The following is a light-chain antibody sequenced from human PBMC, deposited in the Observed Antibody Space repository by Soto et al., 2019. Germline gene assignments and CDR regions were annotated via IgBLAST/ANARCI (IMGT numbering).Light chain of an antibody. Sequence: EIVLTQSPATLSLSPGERATLSCRASQSVSRYLAWYQQKPGQAPRLLIYDASNRATGIQARFSGSGSGTDFTLTISSLEPEDFAVYYCQQRSSWPITFGQGTRLEIK. CDR1: QSVSRY. CDR2: DAS. V-gene: IGKV3-11*01. CDR3: QQRSSWPIT. J-gene: IGKJ5*01.